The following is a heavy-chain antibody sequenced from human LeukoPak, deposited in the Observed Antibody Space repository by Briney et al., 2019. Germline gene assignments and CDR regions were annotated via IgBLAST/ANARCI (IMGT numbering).Heavy chain of an antibody. CDR3: ARVSVTKGYFDY. J-gene: IGHJ4*02. Sequence: PSETLSLTCTVSGGSMSSGTYYWSWIRQPAGKGLEWIGRIYTSGSTNYNPSLKSRVTISVDTSKNQFSLKLSSVTAADTAVYYCARVSVTKGYFDYWGQGTLVTVSS. CDR2: IYTSGST. D-gene: IGHD4-17*01. CDR1: GGSMSSGTYY. V-gene: IGHV4-61*02.